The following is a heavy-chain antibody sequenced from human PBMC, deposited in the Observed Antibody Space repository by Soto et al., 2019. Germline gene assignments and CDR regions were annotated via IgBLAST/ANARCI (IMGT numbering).Heavy chain of an antibody. V-gene: IGHV3-21*06. CDR2: ISSTTNYI. Sequence: ASVRLSCAASGFTFTRYSMNWVRQAPGKGLEWVSSISSTTNYIYYGDSMKGRFTISRDNAKNSLYLEMNSLRAEDTAVYYCARESEDLTSNFDYWGQGTLVTVSS. J-gene: IGHJ4*02. CDR1: GFTFTRYS. CDR3: ARESEDLTSNFDY.